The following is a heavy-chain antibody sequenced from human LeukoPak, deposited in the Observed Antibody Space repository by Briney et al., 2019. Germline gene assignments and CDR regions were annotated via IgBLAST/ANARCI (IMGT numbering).Heavy chain of an antibody. V-gene: IGHV4-34*01. J-gene: IGHJ6*02. Sequence: SQTLSLTCAVYGGSFSGYYWSWIRQPPGKGLEWIGEINHSGSTNYNPSLKSRVTISVDTSKNQFSLKLSSVTAADTAVYYCARDDRDDSSGSLYGMDVWGQGTTVTVSS. CDR3: ARDDRDDSSGSLYGMDV. CDR1: GGSFSGYY. CDR2: INHSGST. D-gene: IGHD3-22*01.